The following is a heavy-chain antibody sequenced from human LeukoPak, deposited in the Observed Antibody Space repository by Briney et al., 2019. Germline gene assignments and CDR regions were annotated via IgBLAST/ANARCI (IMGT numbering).Heavy chain of an antibody. D-gene: IGHD6-19*01. CDR2: INHSGST. V-gene: IGHV4-34*01. CDR3: ARRGRAVAGIDY. Sequence: SETLSLTCAVYGGSFSGYYWSWIRQPPGKGLEWIGEINHSGSTNYNPSLKSRVTISVDTSKNQFSLKLSSVTAADTAVYYCARRGRAVAGIDYWGQGTLVTVSS. J-gene: IGHJ4*02. CDR1: GGSFSGYY.